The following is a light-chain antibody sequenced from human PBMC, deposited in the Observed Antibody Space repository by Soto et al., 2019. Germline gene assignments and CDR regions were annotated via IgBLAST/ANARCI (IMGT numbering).Light chain of an antibody. Sequence: QSALTQPASVSGSPGQSITISCTGTSSDVGGYNYVSWYQQHPGKAPKLMIYDVSNRPSGVSNRFSGSKSGNTASLTISGPQPEDEADYYCSSYTSSSILYVFGTGTKVTVL. V-gene: IGLV2-14*01. CDR2: DVS. J-gene: IGLJ1*01. CDR3: SSYTSSSILYV. CDR1: SSDVGGYNY.